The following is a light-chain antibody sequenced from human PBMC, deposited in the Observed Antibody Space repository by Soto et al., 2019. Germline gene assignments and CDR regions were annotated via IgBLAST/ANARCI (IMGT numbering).Light chain of an antibody. CDR1: QSVGSDF. Sequence: EIVLTQSPGTLSLSPGERATLSCRASQSVGSDFLAWYQQRPGQPPRILIFGASGRATGIPDRFSGSGSGTDFTLTISRLEPEDFAVYYCQQYGSSPRTFGQGTTVEIK. CDR3: QQYGSSPRT. CDR2: GAS. V-gene: IGKV3-20*01. J-gene: IGKJ1*01.